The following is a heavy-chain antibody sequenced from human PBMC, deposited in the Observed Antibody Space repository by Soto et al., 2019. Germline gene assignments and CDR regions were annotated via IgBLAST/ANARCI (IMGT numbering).Heavy chain of an antibody. CDR2: IKGDGSET. CDR1: GFTFSSYC. Sequence: VGSVRLSCAASGFTFSSYCMHWVRQAPGKGLVWVSRIKGDGSETNYADSVKGRFTISRDNAKNTLYLQLNSLRAEDTAVYYCLRGNSGYGNFDYWGQGTRVTVSS. D-gene: IGHD5-12*01. CDR3: LRGNSGYGNFDY. J-gene: IGHJ4*02. V-gene: IGHV3-74*01.